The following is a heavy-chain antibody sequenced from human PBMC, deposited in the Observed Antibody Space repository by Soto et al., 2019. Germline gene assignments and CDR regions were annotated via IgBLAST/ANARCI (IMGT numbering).Heavy chain of an antibody. CDR2: INHSGST. CDR3: ARGILAELAAAGTYFDY. J-gene: IGHJ4*02. CDR1: GGSFRGYY. D-gene: IGHD6-13*01. Sequence: SETLSLTCAVYGGSFRGYYWSWIRQPPGKGLEWIGEINHSGSTNYNPSLKSRVTISVDTSKNQFSLKLSSVTAADTAVYYGARGILAELAAAGTYFDYWGQGTLVTVSS. V-gene: IGHV4-34*01.